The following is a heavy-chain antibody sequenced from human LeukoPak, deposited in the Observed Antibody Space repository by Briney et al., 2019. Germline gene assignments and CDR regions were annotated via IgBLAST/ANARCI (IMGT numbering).Heavy chain of an antibody. CDR1: GYTFTSYG. D-gene: IGHD2-2*01. CDR2: ISAYDGNT. V-gene: IGHV1-18*01. J-gene: IGHJ6*02. CDR3: ARSCPSSTSGYYYYGMDV. Sequence: ASVKVFCKASGYTFTSYGISWVRQAPGQGLEWMGWISAYDGNTNYAQKLQGRVTMTTDTSTSTAYMELRSLRSDDTAVYYCARSCPSSTSGYYYYGMDVWGQGTTVTVSS.